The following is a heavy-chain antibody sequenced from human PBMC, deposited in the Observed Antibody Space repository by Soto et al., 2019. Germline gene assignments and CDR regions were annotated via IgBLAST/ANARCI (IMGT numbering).Heavy chain of an antibody. Sequence: PGGSLRLSCAASGFTFSSYWMSWVRQAPGKGLEWVANIKQDGSEKYYVDSVKGRFTISRDNAKNSLYLQMNSLRAEDTAVYYCARTGVRFLEWLPIPYFDYWGQGTLVTV. J-gene: IGHJ4*02. CDR1: GFTFSSYW. CDR2: IKQDGSEK. D-gene: IGHD3-3*01. CDR3: ARTGVRFLEWLPIPYFDY. V-gene: IGHV3-7*01.